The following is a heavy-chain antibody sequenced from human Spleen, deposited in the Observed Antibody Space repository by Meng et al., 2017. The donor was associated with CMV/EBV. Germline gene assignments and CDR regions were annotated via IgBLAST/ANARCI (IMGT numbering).Heavy chain of an antibody. CDR1: GFSVSSNY. CDR3: ALCGGALSGHHYSYGLDV. D-gene: IGHD2-21*01. Sequence: GESLKISCAGSGFSVSSNYMNWVRQAPGKGLEWVAFIRYDGSYKEYVDSVKGRFTISRDNSKNLLNLQMNGLRAEDSAVYYCALCGGALSGHHYSYGLDVWGQGTTVTVSS. CDR2: IRYDGSYK. J-gene: IGHJ6*02. V-gene: IGHV3-30*02.